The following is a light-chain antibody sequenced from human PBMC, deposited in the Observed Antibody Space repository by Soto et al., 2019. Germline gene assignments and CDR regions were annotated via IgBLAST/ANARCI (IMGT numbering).Light chain of an antibody. CDR3: QQSYSTLIT. Sequence: DIQMTQSPSSLSASVGDRVTITCRASQSISSYLNWYQQKPGKAPKLLIYDASSVQSGVPSRFSGSGSGTDFTLTISSLQPEDFETCYCQQSYSTLITFGQGTRREIK. CDR2: DAS. J-gene: IGKJ5*01. CDR1: QSISSY. V-gene: IGKV1-39*01.